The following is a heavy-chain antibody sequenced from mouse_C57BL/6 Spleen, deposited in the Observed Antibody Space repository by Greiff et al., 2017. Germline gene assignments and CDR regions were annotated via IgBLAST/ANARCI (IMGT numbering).Heavy chain of an antibody. Sequence: QVQLQQPGAELVMPGASVKLSCKASGYTFTSYWMHWVKQRPGQGLEWIGEIDPSDSYTNYNQKFKGKSTLTVDKSSSTAYMQLSSLTSEDSAVFYCARGERGITTPCKGYWGQGTTLTVSS. CDR2: IDPSDSYT. V-gene: IGHV1-69*01. CDR1: GYTFTSYW. J-gene: IGHJ2*01. CDR3: ARGERGITTPCKGY. D-gene: IGHD1-1*01.